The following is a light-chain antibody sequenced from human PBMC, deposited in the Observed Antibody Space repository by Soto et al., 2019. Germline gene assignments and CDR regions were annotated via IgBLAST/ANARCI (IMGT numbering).Light chain of an antibody. CDR2: EVS. CDR1: SSDVGGYNY. V-gene: IGLV2-8*01. CDR3: SSYAGSNNWGV. Sequence: QSALTQPPSASGSPGQSVTISCTGTSSDVGGYNYVSWYQQHPGKAPKLMIYEVSKRPSGVPDRFSGPKSGNTASLTVSGLQAEDEADYYCSSYAGSNNWGVFGGGTKLTVL. J-gene: IGLJ2*01.